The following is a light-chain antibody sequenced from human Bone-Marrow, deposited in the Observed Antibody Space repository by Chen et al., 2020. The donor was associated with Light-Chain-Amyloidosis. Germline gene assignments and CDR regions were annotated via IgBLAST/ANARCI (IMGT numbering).Light chain of an antibody. Sequence: EIVLTQSPGTLSLSPGDRAILSCRASQSVDSSYFAWYQQRPGQAPRLLIHGASSRATVIPDRCSGGGSGTDFTLTISRLEHEDFAVYYCQQYGSSPYTFGQGTKLEIK. CDR3: QQYGSSPYT. CDR2: GAS. J-gene: IGKJ2*01. CDR1: QSVDSSY. V-gene: IGKV3-20*01.